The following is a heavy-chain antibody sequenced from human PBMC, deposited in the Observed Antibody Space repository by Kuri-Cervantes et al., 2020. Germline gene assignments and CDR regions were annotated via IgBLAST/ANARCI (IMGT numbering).Heavy chain of an antibody. CDR3: ARESISMVRGVVYYYNGMDV. V-gene: IGHV1-3*01. D-gene: IGHD3-10*01. J-gene: IGHJ6*02. CDR2: INAGNGNT. CDR1: GYTFTSYA. Sequence: ASVKVSCKASGYTFTSYAMHWVRQAPGQRLEWMGWINAGNGNTKYPQKFQGRVTITADESSSTAYMELSTLTSEDTAVYYCARESISMVRGVVYYYNGMDVWGQGTTVTVSS.